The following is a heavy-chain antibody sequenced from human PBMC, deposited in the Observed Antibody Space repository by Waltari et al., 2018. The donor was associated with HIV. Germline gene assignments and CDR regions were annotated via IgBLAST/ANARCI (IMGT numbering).Heavy chain of an antibody. J-gene: IGHJ6*02. CDR3: ARDQVVPAAFSSYYYGMDV. D-gene: IGHD2-2*01. Sequence: QLQLQESGPGLVKPSETLSLTCTVPGGSISSSSYYWGWIRQPPGKGLEWIGSIYYSGSTYYNPSLKSRVTISVDTSKNQFSLKLSSVTAADTAVYYCARDQVVPAAFSSYYYGMDVWGQGTTVTVSS. CDR2: IYYSGST. CDR1: GGSISSSSYY. V-gene: IGHV4-39*07.